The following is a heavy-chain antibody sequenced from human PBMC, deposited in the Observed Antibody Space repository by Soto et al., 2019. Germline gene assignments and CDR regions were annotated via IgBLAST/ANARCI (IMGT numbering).Heavy chain of an antibody. V-gene: IGHV1-69*01. Sequence: QIRLVQSGAEVQKPGSSVRVSCKASGDTFGRFTINWVRQAPGQGLEWMGGIKPISDITNYAQRFQGRVTFTAYASTITVYLELSSLRSEDTAMYYCARDPSTINKLLGVWFDPWGQGTLVTVSS. CDR1: GDTFGRFT. J-gene: IGHJ5*02. CDR3: ARDPSTINKLLGVWFDP. D-gene: IGHD4-4*01. CDR2: IKPISDIT.